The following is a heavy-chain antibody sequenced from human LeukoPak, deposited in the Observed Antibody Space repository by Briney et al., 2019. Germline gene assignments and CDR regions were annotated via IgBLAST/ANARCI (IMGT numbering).Heavy chain of an antibody. CDR1: GFTFSTYG. CDR3: ARGGAATGFDL. V-gene: IGHV3-23*01. J-gene: IGHJ2*01. D-gene: IGHD6-13*01. Sequence: GGSLRLSCAASGFTFSTYGLSWVRQAPGRGLEWVSAISRSAGDTYYADSVKGRFTISRDNSKNTLYLQMNSLRAEDTAVYYCARGGAATGFDLWGRGTLVTVSS. CDR2: ISRSAGDT.